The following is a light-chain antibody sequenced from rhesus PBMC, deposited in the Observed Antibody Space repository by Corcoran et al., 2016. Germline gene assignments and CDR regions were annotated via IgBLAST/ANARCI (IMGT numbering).Light chain of an antibody. CDR3: QQYSSSPLA. V-gene: IGKV1-22*01. J-gene: IGKJ4*01. CDR1: QSISSW. Sequence: DIQMTQSPSSLSASVGDTVTITCRASQSISSWLAWYQQKPGKSPNLLIYKASTLQIGVPSRFSGSGSGTDFTLTISTLQSEDFATCYCQQYSSSPLAFGGGTKVAIK. CDR2: KAS.